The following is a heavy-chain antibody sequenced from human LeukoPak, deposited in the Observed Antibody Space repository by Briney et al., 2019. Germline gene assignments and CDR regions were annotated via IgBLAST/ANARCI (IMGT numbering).Heavy chain of an antibody. CDR1: GFTFSSYA. D-gene: IGHD1-14*01. Sequence: GGSLRLSCAASGFTFSSYAMHWVRQAPGKGLEWVAVISYDGSNKYYADSVKGRFTISRDNAKNRLYLQMNSLRAGDTAVYFCARTYTGAWFDYWGQGALVTVSS. CDR3: ARTYTGAWFDY. J-gene: IGHJ4*02. V-gene: IGHV3-30-3*01. CDR2: ISYDGSNK.